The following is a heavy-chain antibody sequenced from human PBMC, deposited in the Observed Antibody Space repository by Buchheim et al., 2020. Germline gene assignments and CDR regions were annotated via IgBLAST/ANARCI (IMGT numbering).Heavy chain of an antibody. CDR1: GGSFSNHA. J-gene: IGHJ5*02. V-gene: IGHV1-69*01. Sequence: QVQVIQSGAEVKKPGSSVKVSCKTSGGSFSNHAISWMRQAPGQGPEWMGGIIPSLGTANYAQKFQDRVTITADGSTNTAYMEMISLRSEDTAVYYCARGPYYNWFDPWGQGTL. CDR2: IIPSLGTA. D-gene: IGHD2-21*01. CDR3: ARGPYYNWFDP.